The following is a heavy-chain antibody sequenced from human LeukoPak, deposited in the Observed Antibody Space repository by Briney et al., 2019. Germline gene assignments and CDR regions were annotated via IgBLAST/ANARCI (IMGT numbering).Heavy chain of an antibody. D-gene: IGHD3-22*01. V-gene: IGHV1-18*01. CDR2: ISAYNGNT. CDR3: ARDLYYDSSGYYYHALDI. Sequence: ASAKVSCKASGYTFTSYGISWVRQAPGQGLEWMGWISAYNGNTNYAQKLQGRVTMTTDTSTSTAYMELRSLRSDDTAVYYCARDLYYDSSGYYYHALDIWGQGTMVTVSS. CDR1: GYTFTSYG. J-gene: IGHJ3*02.